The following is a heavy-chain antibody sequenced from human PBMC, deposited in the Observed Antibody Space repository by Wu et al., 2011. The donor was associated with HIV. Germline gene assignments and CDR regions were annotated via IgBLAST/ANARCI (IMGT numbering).Heavy chain of an antibody. CDR1: GYTFNAYA. CDR2: ISPYDGDT. V-gene: IGHV1-18*01. Sequence: QVQLVQSGAEVKKPGASVKVSCKASGYTFNAYAISWVRQAPGQGLGWMGWISPYDGDTKYPQKLQGRVTMTTDASTSTVYMEVRSLRSDDTAVYYCARDPPGYPYFFDYWGQGTLVTVSS. CDR3: ARDPPGYPYFFDY. D-gene: IGHD5-12*01. J-gene: IGHJ4*02.